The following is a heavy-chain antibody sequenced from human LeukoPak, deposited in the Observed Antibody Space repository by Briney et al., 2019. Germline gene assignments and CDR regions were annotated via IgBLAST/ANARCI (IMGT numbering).Heavy chain of an antibody. CDR3: ARDGSSGMDY. D-gene: IGHD3-22*01. CDR2: IYYSGST. CDR1: GGSISSGGYY. Sequence: PSQTLSLTCIVSGGSISSGGYYWSWIRQHPGKGLEWIGYIYYSGSTYYNPSLKSRVTISVDTSKNQFSLKLSSVTAADTAVYYCARDGSSGMDYWGQGTLVTVSS. V-gene: IGHV4-31*03. J-gene: IGHJ4*02.